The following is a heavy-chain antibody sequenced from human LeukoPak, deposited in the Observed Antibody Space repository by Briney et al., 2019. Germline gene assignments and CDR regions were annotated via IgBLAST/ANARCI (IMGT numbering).Heavy chain of an antibody. CDR3: ARGGLGSRLY. Sequence: PSETLSLTCTVSGGSISGYFWSWIRQPAGKGLEWIGRIYSSGSNNYNPSLKSRVTMSLDTSKNHLSLNLSSVTAADTAVYYCARGGLGSRLYWGQGTLVTVSS. J-gene: IGHJ4*02. CDR1: GGSISGYF. CDR2: IYSSGSN. D-gene: IGHD3-10*01. V-gene: IGHV4-4*07.